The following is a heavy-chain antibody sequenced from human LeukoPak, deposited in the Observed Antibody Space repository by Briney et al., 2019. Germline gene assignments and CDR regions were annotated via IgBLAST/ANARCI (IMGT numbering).Heavy chain of an antibody. D-gene: IGHD3-16*01. J-gene: IGHJ3*02. Sequence: PGGSLRLSCAASGFTFSSYAMGWVRQAPGKGLEWVSLSGSGGSTYYADSVKGRFTISRDNSKNTLYLQMNSLRAEDTAVFYCAKDRDDYVWGSYLGAFDIWGQGTMVTVSS. CDR3: AKDRDDYVWGSYLGAFDI. V-gene: IGHV3-23*01. CDR1: GFTFSSYA. CDR2: SGSGGST.